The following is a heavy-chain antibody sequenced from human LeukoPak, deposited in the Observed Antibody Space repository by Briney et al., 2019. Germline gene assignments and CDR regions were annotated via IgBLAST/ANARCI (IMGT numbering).Heavy chain of an antibody. CDR1: GGSISNYY. V-gene: IGHV4-4*07. CDR3: ARVFGTNTVDP. Sequence: SETLSLTCTVSGGSISNYYWSWIRQPAGKGLEWIGRIYTSGITNYNPSLKSRVTMSVDTSKNQFSLNLTSVTAADTAVYYCARVFGTNTVDPWGQGTLVTVSS. J-gene: IGHJ5*02. D-gene: IGHD3-16*01. CDR2: IYTSGIT.